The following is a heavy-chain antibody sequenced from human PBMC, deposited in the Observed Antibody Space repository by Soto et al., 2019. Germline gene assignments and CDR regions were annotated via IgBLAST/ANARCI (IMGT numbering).Heavy chain of an antibody. CDR2: ISYDGSNK. D-gene: IGHD4-17*01. Sequence: QVQLVESGGGVVQPGRSLRLSCAASGFTFSSYAMHWVRQAPGKGLEWVAVISYDGSNKYYADSVKGRFTISRDNSKNTLYLQINSLRAEDTAVYYCAREITDYGYWGQGTLVTVSS. V-gene: IGHV3-30-3*01. CDR3: AREITDYGY. J-gene: IGHJ4*02. CDR1: GFTFSSYA.